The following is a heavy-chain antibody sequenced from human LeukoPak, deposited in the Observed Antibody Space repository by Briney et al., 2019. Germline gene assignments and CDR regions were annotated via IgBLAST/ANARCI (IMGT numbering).Heavy chain of an antibody. CDR2: KKEDGSEK. D-gene: IGHD3-22*01. CDR1: GFTFSDFW. J-gene: IGHJ4*02. CDR3: AREYFYNSSGYRALRY. V-gene: IGHV3-7*01. Sequence: GGSLRLSCAASGFTFSDFWMTWVRQAPGKGLEWVANKKEDGSEKYYVDSVKGRFIISRDNAKNSLYLQMNSLRAEDTAVYYCAREYFYNSSGYRALRYWGQGTLVTVSS.